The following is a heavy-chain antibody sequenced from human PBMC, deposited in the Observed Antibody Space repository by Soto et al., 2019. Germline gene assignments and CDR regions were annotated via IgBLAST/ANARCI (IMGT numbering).Heavy chain of an antibody. V-gene: IGHV1-2*04. CDR3: ARTRYCSSTSCYAFDI. Sequence: QVQLVQSGAEVKKPGASVKVSCKASGYTFTGYYMHWVRQAPGQGLEWMGWINPNSGGTNYAQKFQGWVTMTRDTSISTAYMELSRLRSDDTAVYYCARTRYCSSTSCYAFDIWGQGTMVTVSS. CDR1: GYTFTGYY. CDR2: INPNSGGT. D-gene: IGHD2-2*01. J-gene: IGHJ3*02.